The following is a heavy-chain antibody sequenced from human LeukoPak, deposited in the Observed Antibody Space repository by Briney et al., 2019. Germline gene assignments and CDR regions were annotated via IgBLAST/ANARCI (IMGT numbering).Heavy chain of an antibody. CDR3: TRDRIMTDF. D-gene: IGHD2-15*01. J-gene: IGHJ4*02. Sequence: GGSLRLSCTASGFTFGDYSMTWFRQAPGKGLEWVSFIRDKASGGTTEHAASVRGRFTTSRDDSKSIAYLQMNSLKTEDTALYYCTRDRIMTDFWGQGTLVTVSS. CDR1: GFTFGDYS. V-gene: IGHV3-49*03. CDR2: IRDKASGGTT.